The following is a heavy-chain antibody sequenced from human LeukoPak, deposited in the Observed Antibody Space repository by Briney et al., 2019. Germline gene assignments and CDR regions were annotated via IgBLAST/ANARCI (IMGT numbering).Heavy chain of an antibody. V-gene: IGHV3-7*01. CDR2: IKQDGSEK. J-gene: IGHJ4*02. CDR3: ARDDSSGWPKYYFDY. Sequence: GGFLRLSCAASGFTFSSYWMSWVRQAPGKGLEWVANIKQDGSEKYYVDSVKGRFTISRDNAKNSLYLQMNSLRTEDTAVYYCARDDSSGWPKYYFDYWGQGTLVTVSS. D-gene: IGHD3-22*01. CDR1: GFTFSSYW.